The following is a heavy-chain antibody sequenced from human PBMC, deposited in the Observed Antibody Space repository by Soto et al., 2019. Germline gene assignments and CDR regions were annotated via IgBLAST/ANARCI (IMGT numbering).Heavy chain of an antibody. Sequence: EVQLVESGGGLVQPGGSLRLSCAASGFTFSSYSMNWVRQAPGKGLEWVSYISSSSSTIYYADSVKGRFTISRDNAKNSLYLQSNGLRDEDTAVYYCARDRKAEWFVYYYCGMDVWGQGTTVTVSS. CDR1: GFTFSSYS. CDR3: ARDRKAEWFVYYYCGMDV. CDR2: ISSSSSTI. J-gene: IGHJ6*02. V-gene: IGHV3-48*02. D-gene: IGHD3-3*01.